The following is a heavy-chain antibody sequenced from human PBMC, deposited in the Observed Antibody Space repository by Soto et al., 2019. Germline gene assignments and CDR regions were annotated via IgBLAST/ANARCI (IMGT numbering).Heavy chain of an antibody. CDR2: IIPIFGTA. CDR3: ASGTEVVTAIPPGSLDY. CDR1: GGTFSSYA. D-gene: IGHD2-21*02. J-gene: IGHJ4*02. V-gene: IGHV1-69*12. Sequence: QVQLVQSGAEVKKPGSSVKVSCKASGGTFSSYAISWVRQAPGQGLEWMGGIIPIFGTANYAQKFQGRVTITAXXSXSXXYMELSSLRSEDTAVYYCASGTEVVTAIPPGSLDYWGQGTLVTVSS.